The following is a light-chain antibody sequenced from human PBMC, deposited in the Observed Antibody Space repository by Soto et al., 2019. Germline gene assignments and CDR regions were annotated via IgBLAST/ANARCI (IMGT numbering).Light chain of an antibody. CDR3: CSYADSSTLV. Sequence: QSALSQPASVSGSPGQSIAISCTGTSSDVGNYNFVSWYQHHPGKAPKLLIYEVSKRPSGVSNRFSGSKSGNTASLTISGLQAEDEADYYCCSYADSSTLVFGGGTKLTVL. V-gene: IGLV2-23*02. CDR2: EVS. J-gene: IGLJ2*01. CDR1: SSDVGNYNF.